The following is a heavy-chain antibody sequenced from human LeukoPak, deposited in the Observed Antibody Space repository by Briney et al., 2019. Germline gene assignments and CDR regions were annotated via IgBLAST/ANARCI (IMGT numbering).Heavy chain of an antibody. CDR2: IYYSGST. CDR1: GGSISSSSYY. D-gene: IGHD3-22*01. V-gene: IGHV4-39*07. J-gene: IGHJ4*02. Sequence: SETLSLTCTVSGGSISSSSYYWGWIRQPPGKGLEWIGSIYYSGSTYYNPSLKSRVTISVDTSKNQFSLKLSSVTAADTAVYYCARDRYYYDSSGYPFDYWGQGTLVTVSS. CDR3: ARDRYYYDSSGYPFDY.